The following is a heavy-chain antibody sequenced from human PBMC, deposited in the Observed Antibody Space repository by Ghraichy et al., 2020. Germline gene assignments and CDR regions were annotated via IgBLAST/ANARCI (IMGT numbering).Heavy chain of an antibody. D-gene: IGHD4-23*01. CDR1: GFTLSYYW. CDR2: IKSDGSST. CDR3: ARGSRVVRYYYYDAMDV. Sequence: GESLNISCAASGFTLSYYWMHWVRQVPGKGLVWVSRIKSDGSSTIYADSVKGRFTISRDNAKNSLYLQMNSLRDEDTAVYYCARGSRVVRYYYYDAMDVWGQGTTVTVSS. J-gene: IGHJ6*02. V-gene: IGHV3-74*01.